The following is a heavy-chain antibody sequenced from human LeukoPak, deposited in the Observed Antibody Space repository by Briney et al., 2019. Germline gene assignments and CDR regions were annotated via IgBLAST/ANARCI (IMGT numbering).Heavy chain of an antibody. D-gene: IGHD3-10*01. CDR1: GFTLSHYW. V-gene: IGHV3-74*01. CDR3: YAAGRRLPNYPFDV. Sequence: PGGSQRVSCVPSGFTLSHYWVHWVRQAPGKGRVWVSRISPDGTVTSYAEFVKGRFSISRDNPQNALDLQMNSLGVEDTAVYFCYAAGRRLPNYPFDVWGKGTTVTVSS. J-gene: IGHJ6*04. CDR2: ISPDGTVT.